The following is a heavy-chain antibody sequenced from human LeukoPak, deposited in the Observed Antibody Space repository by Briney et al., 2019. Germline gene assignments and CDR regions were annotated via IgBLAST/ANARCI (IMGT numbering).Heavy chain of an antibody. V-gene: IGHV4-39*01. J-gene: IGHJ4*02. D-gene: IGHD5-18*01. CDR2: IYYSGST. CDR3: ARHPRTSPGYSYAPFFDY. Sequence: SETLSLTCTVSGGSISSSSYYWGWIRQPPGKGLEWMGSIYYSGSTYYNPSLKSRVTISVDTSKNQFSLKLSSVTAADTAVYYCARHPRTSPGYSYAPFFDYWGQGTLVTVSS. CDR1: GGSISSSSYY.